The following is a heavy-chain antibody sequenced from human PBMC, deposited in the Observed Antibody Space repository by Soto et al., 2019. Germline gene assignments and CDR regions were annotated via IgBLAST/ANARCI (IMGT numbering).Heavy chain of an antibody. V-gene: IGHV5-51*01. Sequence: GESLKISCKGSGYSFSSYWIAWVRHMPGKGLEWMGIIYPDDSDTRYSPSFQGQVTISVDKSISTAYLKWSSLKASDTAMYYCARLSSSSWYYYYYGMDVWGQGTTVTVSS. J-gene: IGHJ6*02. CDR1: GYSFSSYW. CDR2: IYPDDSDT. CDR3: ARLSSSSWYYYYYGMDV. D-gene: IGHD6-13*01.